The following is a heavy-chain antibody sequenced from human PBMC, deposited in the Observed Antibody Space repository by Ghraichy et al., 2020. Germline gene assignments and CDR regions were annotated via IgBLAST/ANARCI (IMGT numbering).Heavy chain of an antibody. CDR3: TTDAGSSEQYNWFDP. Sequence: GGSLRLSCVASGFTFSYTWMNWVRQAPGRGLEWVGRIKSNSIGGTTDYAVPVKGRFAISRDDSKNTLYLQMSSLQTEDTAVYYCTTDAGSSEQYNWFDPWGQGTLVTVSS. D-gene: IGHD3-10*01. CDR1: GFTFSYTW. CDR2: IKSNSIGGTT. J-gene: IGHJ5*02. V-gene: IGHV3-15*07.